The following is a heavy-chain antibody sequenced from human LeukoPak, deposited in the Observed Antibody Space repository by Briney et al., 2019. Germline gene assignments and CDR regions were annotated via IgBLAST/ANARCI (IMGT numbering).Heavy chain of an antibody. D-gene: IGHD5-18*01. CDR2: IYHSGST. Sequence: PSETLSLTCTVSGGSISSGGYYWSWIRQPPGKGLEWIGYIYHSGSTYYNPSLKSRVTISVDRSKNQFSLKLSSVTAADTAVYYCARDPRGSYGFDYWGQGTLVTVSS. CDR1: GGSISSGGYY. CDR3: ARDPRGSYGFDY. J-gene: IGHJ4*02. V-gene: IGHV4-30-2*01.